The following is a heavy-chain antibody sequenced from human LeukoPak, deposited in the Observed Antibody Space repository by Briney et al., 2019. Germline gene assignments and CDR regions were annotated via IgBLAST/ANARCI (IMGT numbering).Heavy chain of an antibody. D-gene: IGHD1-1*01. CDR3: ARLEGDTRPFPYDYGMDV. CDR1: GSSISSSNW. V-gene: IGHV4-4*02. CDR2: IYHSGTT. J-gene: IGHJ6*04. Sequence: SATLSLTWAVSGSSISSSNWWGWVRHPPGKGLEWRGVIYHSGTTNYHTCLKSRVTISVDKTKNQFSLKLGSVTVADTAVYYCARLEGDTRPFPYDYGMDVWGKGTTVTVSS.